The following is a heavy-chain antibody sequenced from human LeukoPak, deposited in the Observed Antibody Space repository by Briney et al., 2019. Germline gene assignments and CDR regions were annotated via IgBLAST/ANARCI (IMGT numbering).Heavy chain of an antibody. CDR1: GGSISSSSYY. Sequence: SETLSLTCTVSGGSISSSSYYWGWIRQPPGKGLEWIGSMYYSGSTYSNQSLKSRVTMSVDTSKNQFSLKLTSVTAADTAVYYCARKYYDTSGYYPWYFDYWGQGTLVTVSS. CDR3: ARKYYDTSGYYPWYFDY. J-gene: IGHJ4*02. D-gene: IGHD3-22*01. CDR2: MYYSGST. V-gene: IGHV4-39*01.